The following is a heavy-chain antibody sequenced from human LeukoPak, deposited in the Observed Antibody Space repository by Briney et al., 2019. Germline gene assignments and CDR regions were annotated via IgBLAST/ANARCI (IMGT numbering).Heavy chain of an antibody. D-gene: IGHD3-22*01. CDR2: IYSDSST. CDR1: GFTVSTNY. Sequence: PGGSLRLSCAASGFTVSTNYMSWVRQAPGKGLEWVSVIYSDSSTYYADSVKGRFTISRDNSKNTLYPQMNSLRAEDTAVYYCARDTDSSGYYGGSHYWGQGTLVTVSS. J-gene: IGHJ4*02. CDR3: ARDTDSSGYYGGSHY. V-gene: IGHV3-66*02.